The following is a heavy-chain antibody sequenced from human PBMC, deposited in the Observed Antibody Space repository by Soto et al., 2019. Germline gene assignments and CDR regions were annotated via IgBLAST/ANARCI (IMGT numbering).Heavy chain of an antibody. V-gene: IGHV3-30-3*01. CDR1: GFTFSNFA. CDR3: ATYFDDQTGLYCCGMDV. J-gene: IGHJ6*02. CDR2: MSYDGSNK. D-gene: IGHD3-22*01. Sequence: QVQLVESGGRVVQPGGSLRLSCAASGFTFSNFAMHWVRQAPGKGLEWVAVMSYDGSNKYHADSVTGRFTISRDNSKNTLYLQMNSLKTDDTAVYFCATYFDDQTGLYCCGMDVWGQGTTVTVSS.